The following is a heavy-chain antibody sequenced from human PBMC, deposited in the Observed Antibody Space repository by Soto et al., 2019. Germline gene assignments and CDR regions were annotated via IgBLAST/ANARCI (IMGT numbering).Heavy chain of an antibody. V-gene: IGHV1-46*01. Sequence: ASVKVSCKASGYTITSYYMHWVRKAPEQGIEWMGIINPSGGSTSYAQKFQGRVTMTRDTSTSTVYMELSSLRSEDTAVFYCARGRYCSGGSCLNFDYWGQGTLVTVSS. D-gene: IGHD2-15*01. J-gene: IGHJ4*02. CDR1: GYTITSYY. CDR3: ARGRYCSGGSCLNFDY. CDR2: INPSGGST.